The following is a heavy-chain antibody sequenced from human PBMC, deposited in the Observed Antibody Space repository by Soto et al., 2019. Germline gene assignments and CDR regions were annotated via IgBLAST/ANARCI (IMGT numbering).Heavy chain of an antibody. CDR2: IVPIYRTA. V-gene: IGHV1-69*13. Sequence: VASVKVSCKASGGTFSSYRFNWVRQARGQGLEWLGGIVPIYRTADYAQKFRGRVTITADESTRTVYLELSSLKSQDTALYYCARDSGAKLSSSWGQGTLVTVSS. CDR3: ARDSGAKLSSS. J-gene: IGHJ4*02. CDR1: GGTFSSYR. D-gene: IGHD6-13*01.